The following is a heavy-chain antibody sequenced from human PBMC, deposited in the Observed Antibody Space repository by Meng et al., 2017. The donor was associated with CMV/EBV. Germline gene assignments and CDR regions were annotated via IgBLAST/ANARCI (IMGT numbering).Heavy chain of an antibody. CDR3: ARVKDIVATIDY. CDR1: GFTFSSYS. CDR2: ISSGSSYI. Sequence: GESLKISCAASGFTFSSYSMNWVRQAPGKGLEWVSSISSGSSYIYYADSVKGRFTISRDNAKNSLYLQMNSLRAEDTAVYYCARVKDIVATIDYWGQGTLVTVSS. V-gene: IGHV3-21*01. J-gene: IGHJ4*02. D-gene: IGHD5-12*01.